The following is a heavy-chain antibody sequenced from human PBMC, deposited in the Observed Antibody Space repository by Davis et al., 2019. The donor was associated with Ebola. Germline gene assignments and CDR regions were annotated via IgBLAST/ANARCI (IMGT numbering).Heavy chain of an antibody. CDR3: AKVLQATNILATTYYYYALDV. D-gene: IGHD5-12*01. J-gene: IGHJ6*02. CDR1: GFTFDDYA. Sequence: SLKISCAASGFTFDDYAMHWVRQAPGKGLEWASGISWNSGSIGYADSVKGRFTISRDNAKNSLYLQMNSLRAEDTAVYYCAKVLQATNILATTYYYYALDVWGQGTTVTVSS. CDR2: ISWNSGSI. V-gene: IGHV3-9*01.